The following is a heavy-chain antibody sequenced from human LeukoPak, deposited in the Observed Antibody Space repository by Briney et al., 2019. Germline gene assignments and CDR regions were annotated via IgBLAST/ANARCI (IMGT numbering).Heavy chain of an antibody. CDR1: GGSISSYY. J-gene: IGHJ5*02. Sequence: SETLSLTCTVSGGSISSYYWSWIRQPPGKGLEWIGYIYYSGSTNYNPSLKSRVTISVDTSKNQFSLKLSSVTAADTAVCYCARRPAGESWFDPWGQGTLVSVSS. D-gene: IGHD1-26*01. V-gene: IGHV4-59*08. CDR3: ARRPAGESWFDP. CDR2: IYYSGST.